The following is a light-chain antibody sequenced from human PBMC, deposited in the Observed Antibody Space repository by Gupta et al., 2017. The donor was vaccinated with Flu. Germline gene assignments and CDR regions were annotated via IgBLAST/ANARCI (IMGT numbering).Light chain of an antibody. CDR3: RQAVHSRRA. J-gene: IGKJ1*01. Sequence: VTPGQPASISCRSSQSLVHSDGNNYLDWFQHKPGQSPRRLIYLGSYRASGVPDRFSGSGSGTNFTLKISRVEAEDVGIYYCRQAVHSRRAFGQGTRVDIK. V-gene: IGKV2-30*02. CDR2: LGS. CDR1: QSLVHSDGNNY.